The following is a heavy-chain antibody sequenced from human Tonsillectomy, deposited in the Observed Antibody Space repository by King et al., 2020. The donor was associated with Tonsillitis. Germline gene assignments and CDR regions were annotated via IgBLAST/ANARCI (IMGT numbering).Heavy chain of an antibody. D-gene: IGHD5-18*01. J-gene: IGHJ4*02. V-gene: IGHV3-33*05. Sequence: VQLVESGGGVVQPGGSLRLSCVASGFTFITYVIHWVRQAPGRAPERVAVISYDGHTKHYADSVTGRFTISRDISKNTLYLQMDNLRAEDTALYYCARDKVDQYGYPVYCFDYWGQGTRVTVSS. CDR2: ISYDGHTK. CDR3: ARDKVDQYGYPVYCFDY. CDR1: GFTFITYV.